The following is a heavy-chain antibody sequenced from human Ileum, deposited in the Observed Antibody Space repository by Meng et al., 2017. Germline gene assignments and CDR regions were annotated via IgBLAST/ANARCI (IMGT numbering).Heavy chain of an antibody. V-gene: IGHV3-48*03. D-gene: IGHD7-27*01. Sequence: GESLKISCEVSGFIFSSFEMNWVRQAPGKGLEWISYISNGGGRTIYYADSVKGRFTISRDNGKNSLYLQMNTLRGDDTAIYYCAREAGDLRAFDIWGQGTMVT. CDR3: AREAGDLRAFDI. J-gene: IGHJ3*02. CDR2: ISNGGGRTI. CDR1: GFIFSSFE.